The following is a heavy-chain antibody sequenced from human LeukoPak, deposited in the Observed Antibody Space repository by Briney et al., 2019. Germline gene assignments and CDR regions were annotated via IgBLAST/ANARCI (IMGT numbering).Heavy chain of an antibody. CDR2: ISGSGGST. Sequence: GGSLRLSCAASGFTFSSYAMSWVRQAPGKGLEWVSAISGSGGSTYYADSVKGRFTISRDNAKNSLDLQMNSLRDEDTAVYYCARARASGRSGFDYWGQGTLVTVSS. V-gene: IGHV3-23*01. CDR3: ARARASGRSGFDY. CDR1: GFTFSSYA. J-gene: IGHJ4*02. D-gene: IGHD2-15*01.